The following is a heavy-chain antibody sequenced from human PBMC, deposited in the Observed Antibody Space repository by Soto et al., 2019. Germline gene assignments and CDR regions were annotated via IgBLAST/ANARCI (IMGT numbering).Heavy chain of an antibody. Sequence: SETLALTCTVSGGSIYSSSDYWGWISQHPGKGLEWVGYIFYSETTYHNPSLQSRVTISADTSKNQFSLNLSSVTTEDTAAYYCARVLVVVAAVDYWGQGTLVTVSS. CDR2: IFYSETT. V-gene: IGHV4-31*03. J-gene: IGHJ4*02. CDR1: GGSIYSSSDY. D-gene: IGHD2-15*01. CDR3: ARVLVVVAAVDY.